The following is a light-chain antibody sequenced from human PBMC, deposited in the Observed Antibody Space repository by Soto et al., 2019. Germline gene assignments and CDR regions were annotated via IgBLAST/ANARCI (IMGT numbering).Light chain of an antibody. J-gene: IGKJ5*01. CDR1: QSVSSSF. CDR2: GAS. CDR3: QQSGYSPMT. V-gene: IGKV3-20*01. Sequence: EIVLTQSPGTLSLSPGERATLSCRASQSVSSSFLSWYQQKRGQAPRLLMFGASSRATGIPDRFSGSGSGTDFTLTIYRLEPEDFEVYYCQQSGYSPMTFGNGKRLEI.